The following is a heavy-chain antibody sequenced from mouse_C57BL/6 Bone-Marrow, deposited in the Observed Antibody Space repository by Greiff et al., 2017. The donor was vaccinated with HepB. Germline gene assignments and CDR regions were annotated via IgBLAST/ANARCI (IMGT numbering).Heavy chain of an antibody. CDR2: ILPSIGRT. CDR1: DSEVFPIAY. V-gene: IGHV15-2*01. J-gene: IGHJ1*03. CDR3: ARTRTVVADWYFDV. D-gene: IGHD1-1*01. Sequence: VKLQESGSELRSPGSSVKLSCKDFDSEVFPIAYMSWVRQKPGHGFEWIGGILPSIGRTIYGEKFEDKATLDADTLSNTAYLELNSLTSEDSAIYYCARTRTVVADWYFDVWGTGTTVTVSS.